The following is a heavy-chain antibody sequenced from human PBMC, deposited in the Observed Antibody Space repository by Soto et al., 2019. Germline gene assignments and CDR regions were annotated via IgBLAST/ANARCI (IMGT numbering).Heavy chain of an antibody. CDR3: ARGGGGSCYSLDCWFDP. CDR1: GGSISSGGYS. Sequence: SETLSVTCAVSGGSISSGGYSWSWIRQPPGKGLEWIGYIYHSGSTYYNPSLKSRVTISVDRSKNQFSLKLSSVTAADTAVYYCARGGGGSCYSLDCWFDPWGQGNLVPVSP. V-gene: IGHV4-30-2*01. D-gene: IGHD2-15*01. CDR2: IYHSGST. J-gene: IGHJ5*02.